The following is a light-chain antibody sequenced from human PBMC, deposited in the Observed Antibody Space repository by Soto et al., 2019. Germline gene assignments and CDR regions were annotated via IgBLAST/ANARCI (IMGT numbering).Light chain of an antibody. V-gene: IGLV7-46*01. CDR2: DAS. Sequence: QSVVTQAASLTVSPGQSVTLTCGSNTGAVTNYHYPHWFQHRPGQAPRTLIYDASDKPPWTSVRFSGSLLGDKAALTLPGAPPDDADEYYCPLSFSGVPVFGIGTKVTVL. CDR1: TGAVTNYHY. J-gene: IGLJ1*01. CDR3: PLSFSGVPV.